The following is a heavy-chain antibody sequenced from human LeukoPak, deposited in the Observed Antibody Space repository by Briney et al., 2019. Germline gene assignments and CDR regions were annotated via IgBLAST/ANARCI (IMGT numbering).Heavy chain of an antibody. CDR3: ARDIFSEYSRSHSHFDP. V-gene: IGHV4-59*11. J-gene: IGHJ5*02. CDR2: ISYSGST. D-gene: IGHD6-6*01. CDR1: GGSISSQY. Sequence: SETLSLTCTVSGGSISSQYWSWIRQPPGKGLEWIGYISYSGSTSYNPSLKSRVTISVDTSKSQFSLRLRSVTAADTAVYYCARDIFSEYSRSHSHFDPWGQGTLVTVSS.